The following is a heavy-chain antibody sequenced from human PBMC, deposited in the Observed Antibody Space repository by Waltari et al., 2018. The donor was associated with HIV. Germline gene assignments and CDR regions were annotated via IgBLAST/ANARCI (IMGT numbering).Heavy chain of an antibody. Sequence: QVQLVQSGAEVKKPGASVKVSCKASGYTFTSYGISWVRQAPGQGLEWMGWISAYNGNTNYAQKLKGRVTMTTDTSTSTAYMELRSLRSDDTAVYYCARASRVWYSSGWQYSYYGMDVWGQGTTVTVSS. CDR1: GYTFTSYG. CDR2: ISAYNGNT. CDR3: ARASRVWYSSGWQYSYYGMDV. D-gene: IGHD6-19*01. V-gene: IGHV1-18*01. J-gene: IGHJ6*02.